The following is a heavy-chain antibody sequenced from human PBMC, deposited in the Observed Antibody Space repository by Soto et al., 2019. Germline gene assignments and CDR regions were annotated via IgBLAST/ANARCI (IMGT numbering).Heavy chain of an antibody. CDR2: ISYDGSNK. CDR1: GFTFSSYA. D-gene: IGHD3-22*01. V-gene: IGHV3-30-3*01. J-gene: IGHJ6*02. Sequence: GGSLRLSCAASGFTFSSYAMHWVRQAPGKGLEWVAVISYDGSNKYYADSVKGRFIISRDNSKNTLYLQMNSLRAEDTAVYYCARVEGIAMIVVVTHYGMDVWGQGTTVTVSS. CDR3: ARVEGIAMIVVVTHYGMDV.